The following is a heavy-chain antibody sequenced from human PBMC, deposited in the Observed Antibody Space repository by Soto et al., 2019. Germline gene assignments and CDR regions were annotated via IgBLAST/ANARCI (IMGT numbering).Heavy chain of an antibody. V-gene: IGHV1-3*01. CDR1: GYTLTSYA. CDR3: ARTLYYYRSGSYYRYLDYYYYGKDV. J-gene: IGHJ6*02. Sequence: ASVKISCKASGYTLTSYAMHWVRQAPGQRLEWMGWINAGNGNTKYSQKFQGRVTITRDTSASTAYMQLSSLRSEDTAVYYCARTLYYYRSGSYYRYLDYYYYGKDVWGQGTTDTDS. D-gene: IGHD3-10*01. CDR2: INAGNGNT.